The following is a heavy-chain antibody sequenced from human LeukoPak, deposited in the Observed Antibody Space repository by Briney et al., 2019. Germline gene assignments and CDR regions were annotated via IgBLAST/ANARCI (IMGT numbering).Heavy chain of an antibody. CDR1: GGTFSSYA. D-gene: IGHD3-3*01. CDR2: IIPIFGTA. CDR3: ARVRQYYDFWSGYYVGDYYYGMDV. Sequence: ASVKVSCKASGGTFSSYAISWVRQAPGQGLEWMGGIIPIFGTANYAQKFQGGVTITADESTSTAYMELSSLRSEDTAVYYCARVRQYYDFWSGYYVGDYYYGMDVWGQGTTVTVSS. V-gene: IGHV1-69*13. J-gene: IGHJ6*02.